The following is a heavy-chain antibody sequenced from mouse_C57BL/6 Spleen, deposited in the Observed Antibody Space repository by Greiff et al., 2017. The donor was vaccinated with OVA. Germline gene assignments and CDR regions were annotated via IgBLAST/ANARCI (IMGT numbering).Heavy chain of an antibody. CDR1: GYTFTDYN. Sequence: VQLQQSGPELVKPGASVKIPCKASGYTFTDYNMDWVKQSHGKSLEWIGDINPNNGGTIYNQKFKGKATLTVDKSSSTAYMELRSLTSEDTAVYYCARRGLLRNYYAMDYWGQGTSVTVSS. CDR3: ARRGLLRNYYAMDY. V-gene: IGHV1-18*01. D-gene: IGHD2-3*01. CDR2: INPNNGGT. J-gene: IGHJ4*01.